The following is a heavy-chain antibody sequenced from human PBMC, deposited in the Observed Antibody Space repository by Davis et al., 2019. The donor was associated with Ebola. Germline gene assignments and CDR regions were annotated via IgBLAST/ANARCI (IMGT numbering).Heavy chain of an antibody. Sequence: MPSETLSLTCSVSGGSISSTNYYWSWIRQPPGKGLEWIGFSHYSGSTKSNPSLKSRATISLDTSKNQFSLNLNSVTAADTAVYYCARAPSGAGPFDHWGQGALVTVSS. CDR3: ARAPSGAGPFDH. V-gene: IGHV4-61*01. CDR2: SHYSGST. D-gene: IGHD3-10*01. J-gene: IGHJ4*02. CDR1: GGSISSTNYY.